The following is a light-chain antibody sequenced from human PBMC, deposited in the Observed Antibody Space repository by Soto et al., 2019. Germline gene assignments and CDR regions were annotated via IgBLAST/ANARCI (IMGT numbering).Light chain of an antibody. V-gene: IGKV3-20*01. CDR2: DAS. CDR3: QQCATSPLT. CDR1: QTIINNY. Sequence: EIVLTQSPGTLSLSPGERATLSCRASQTIINNYLAWYQQKPGQAPRLLIHDASSRATGIPDRFSGSGSGTDFTLTISRLEPEDFAVYYCQQCATSPLTFGPGTKVDIK. J-gene: IGKJ1*01.